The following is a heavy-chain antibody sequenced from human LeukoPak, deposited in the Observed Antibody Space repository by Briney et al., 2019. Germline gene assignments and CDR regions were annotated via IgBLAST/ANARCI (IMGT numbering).Heavy chain of an antibody. V-gene: IGHV4-39*02. CDR2: IYYSGSA. J-gene: IGHJ4*02. CDR3: ERLTTTVGILKSGCYADY. CDR1: GGSISSRSYY. D-gene: IGHD1-26*01. Sequence: SETLSLTCTVSGGSISSRSYYWGWIRQPTGKGLELFGSIYYSGSAYFNPSIKSRATMSVDTSKNHVSMKLSSVTAADTAVYYCERLTTTVGILKSGCYADYWGQGTLVTVSS.